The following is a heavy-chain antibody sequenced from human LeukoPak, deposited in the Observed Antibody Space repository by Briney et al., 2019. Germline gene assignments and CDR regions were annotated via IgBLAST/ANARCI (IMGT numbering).Heavy chain of an antibody. CDR3: ARAPGPYYYASSGYNDAFDI. J-gene: IGHJ3*02. D-gene: IGHD3-22*01. CDR1: GGSLSSYY. Sequence: SETLSLTCTVSGGSLSSYYRSWVRQPAGKGLEWVGRICSGGSTNYNPAFMRGGTISVDTSKNQFSLKLSSATAPDTAVYYCARAPGPYYYASSGYNDAFDIWGPGTLVTASS. CDR2: ICSGGST. V-gene: IGHV4-4*07.